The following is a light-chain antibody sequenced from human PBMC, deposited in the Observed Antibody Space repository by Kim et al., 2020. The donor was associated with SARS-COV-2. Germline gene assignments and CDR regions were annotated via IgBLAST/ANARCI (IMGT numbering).Light chain of an antibody. J-gene: IGKJ2*01. V-gene: IGKV3-20*01. Sequence: LSPGERATLSCRASQTVSNSSVAWYQQRPGQAPSLLMSRTFARATGIPDRFSGSGRGTDFTLTISRLEPEDFAVYYCQQYGSLMYTFGQGTKLEIK. CDR2: RTF. CDR3: QQYGSLMYT. CDR1: QTVSNSS.